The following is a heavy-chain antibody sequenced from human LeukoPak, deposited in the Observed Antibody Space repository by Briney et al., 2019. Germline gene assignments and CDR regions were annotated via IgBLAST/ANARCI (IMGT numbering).Heavy chain of an antibody. J-gene: IGHJ5*02. V-gene: IGHV3-21*01. CDR1: GFTFSNYK. Sequence: GGSLRLSCAASGFTFSNYKMNWVRQAPGKGLEWVSSISSSSSYIYYADSVKGRFTISRDNAKNSLYLQMNSLRAEDTAVYYCAREQYCSSTSCYEEWFDPWGQGTLVTVSS. D-gene: IGHD2-2*01. CDR2: ISSSSSYI. CDR3: AREQYCSSTSCYEEWFDP.